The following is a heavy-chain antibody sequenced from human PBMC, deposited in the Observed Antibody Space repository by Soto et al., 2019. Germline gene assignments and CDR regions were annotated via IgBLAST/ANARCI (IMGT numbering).Heavy chain of an antibody. Sequence: GGSLRLSCAASGFTFSSYGMHWVRQAPGKGLEWVAVISYDGSNKYYADSVKGRFTISRDNSKNTLYLQMNSLRAEDTAVYYCAKDVTGTTTGGYWGQGTLVTVSS. J-gene: IGHJ4*02. CDR3: AKDVTGTTTGGY. D-gene: IGHD1-20*01. V-gene: IGHV3-30*18. CDR1: GFTFSSYG. CDR2: ISYDGSNK.